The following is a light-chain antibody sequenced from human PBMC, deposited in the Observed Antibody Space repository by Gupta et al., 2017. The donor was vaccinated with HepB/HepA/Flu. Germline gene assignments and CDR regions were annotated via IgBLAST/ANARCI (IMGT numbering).Light chain of an antibody. CDR1: QNIRTY. J-gene: IGKJ1*01. CDR3: QQRSKWPRT. Sequence: EIVLTQSPATLALSPGERVTLSCRASQNIRTYLAWYQHKPGLAPRLLIYDVSNRATGVPARFTGSGSGTDFTLTISSLEPEDFAVYYCQQRSKWPRTFGQGTRVEI. CDR2: DVS. V-gene: IGKV3-11*01.